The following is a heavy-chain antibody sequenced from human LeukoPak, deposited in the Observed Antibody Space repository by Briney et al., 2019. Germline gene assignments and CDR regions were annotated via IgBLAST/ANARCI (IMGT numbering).Heavy chain of an antibody. V-gene: IGHV3-30*02. CDR1: GFTPSDYG. Sequence: GGSLRLSCAASGFTPSDYGMHWVRQAPDKGLDWVAFIRYEGNDKYYADSVKGRFTISRYTSKKTLYLQVNTLRAPHTALYYCSKDSVGIIVVPAAYHDYWGQGTLVTVSS. D-gene: IGHD2-2*01. J-gene: IGHJ4*02. CDR3: SKDSVGIIVVPAAYHDY. CDR2: IRYEGNDK.